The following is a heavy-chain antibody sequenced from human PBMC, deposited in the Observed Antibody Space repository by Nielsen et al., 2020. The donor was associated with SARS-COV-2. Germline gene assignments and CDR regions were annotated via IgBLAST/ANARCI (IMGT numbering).Heavy chain of an antibody. V-gene: IGHV4-39*07. CDR2: IYYSGST. Sequence: SETLSLTCTVSGGSISSSSYYWGWIRQPPGKGLEWIGSIYYSGSTYYNPSLKSRVTMSIDTSKNQFSLKLNSVTAADTAVYYCARGRGSYSSSVYQMDVWGKGTTVTVSS. CDR1: GGSISSSSYY. D-gene: IGHD6-6*01. J-gene: IGHJ6*03. CDR3: ARGRGSYSSSVYQMDV.